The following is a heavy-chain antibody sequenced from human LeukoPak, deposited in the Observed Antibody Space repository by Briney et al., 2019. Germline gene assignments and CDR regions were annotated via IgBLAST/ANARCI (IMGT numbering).Heavy chain of an antibody. V-gene: IGHV4-39*01. CDR3: AGIPVTGLSNDY. D-gene: IGHD6-19*01. Sequence: SETLSLTCNVSGGSITSSTYYWGWIRQPPGKGLEWIGTTYYSGTTFYNPSLKSRVTISVDASKNKLSLSLNSVTAADTAVYQCAGIPVTGLSNDYWGQGTLVTVSS. J-gene: IGHJ4*02. CDR1: GGSITSSTYY. CDR2: TYYSGTT.